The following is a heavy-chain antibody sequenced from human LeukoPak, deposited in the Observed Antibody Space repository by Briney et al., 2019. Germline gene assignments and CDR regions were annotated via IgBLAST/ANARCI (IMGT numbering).Heavy chain of an antibody. D-gene: IGHD5-24*01. V-gene: IGHV4-39*01. CDR2: IYYSGST. Sequence: SETLSLTCTVSGGSISSSSYYWGWIRQPPGKGLEWIGSIYYSGSTYYNPSLKSRVTISVDTSKNQFSLKLSSVTAADTAVYYCAMRRDGYNLGAFDIWGQGTMVTVSS. CDR3: AMRRDGYNLGAFDI. CDR1: GGSISSSSYY. J-gene: IGHJ3*02.